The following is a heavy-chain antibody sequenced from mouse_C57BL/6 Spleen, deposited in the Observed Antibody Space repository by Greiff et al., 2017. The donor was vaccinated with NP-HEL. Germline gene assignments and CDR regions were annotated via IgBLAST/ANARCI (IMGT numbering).Heavy chain of an antibody. V-gene: IGHV5-6*01. J-gene: IGHJ2*01. CDR3: ESTVTGYFDY. CDR1: GFTFSSYG. CDR2: ISSGGSYT. D-gene: IGHD1-1*01. Sequence: EVKLLQSGGDLVKPGGSLKLSCAASGFTFSSYGMSWVRQTPDKRLEWVATISSGGSYTYYPDSLKGRVTFSGDNAKNTLYLQMSSLKSEDTAMYYCESTVTGYFDYWGQGTTLTVSS.